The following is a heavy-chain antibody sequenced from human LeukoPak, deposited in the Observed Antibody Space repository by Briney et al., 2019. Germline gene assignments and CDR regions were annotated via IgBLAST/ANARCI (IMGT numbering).Heavy chain of an antibody. CDR1: GFTFGDYT. CDR3: TREWELPGSDFDY. J-gene: IGHJ4*02. CDR2: IRSKDYGGTT. V-gene: IGHV3-49*03. D-gene: IGHD1-26*01. Sequence: GGSLRLXCTASGFTFGDYTMNWLRQAPGRGLEWVGFIRSKDYGGTTEYAASVKDRFSISRDDSKCIAYLQMNSLKTEDTAVYYCTREWELPGSDFDYWGQGTLVTVSS.